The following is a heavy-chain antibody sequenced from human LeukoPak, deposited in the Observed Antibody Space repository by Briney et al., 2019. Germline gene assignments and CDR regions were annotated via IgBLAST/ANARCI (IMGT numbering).Heavy chain of an antibody. J-gene: IGHJ4*02. CDR2: ISGSGGST. CDR3: AKDRYSGYDAFDY. Sequence: GGSLRLSCAASGFTFSSYAMSWVRQASGKGLEWVTVISGSGGSTYYADSVKGRFTISSDNSKNTLYLQMNSLRAEDTAVYYCAKDRYSGYDAFDYWGQGTLVTVSS. CDR1: GFTFSSYA. D-gene: IGHD5-12*01. V-gene: IGHV3-23*01.